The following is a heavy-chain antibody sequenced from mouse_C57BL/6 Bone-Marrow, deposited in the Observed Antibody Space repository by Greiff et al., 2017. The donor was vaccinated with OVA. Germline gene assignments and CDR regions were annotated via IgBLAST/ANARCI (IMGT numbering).Heavy chain of an antibody. CDR1: GYTFTSYW. J-gene: IGHJ1*03. V-gene: IGHV1-59*01. CDR3: ERFYAGYFDV. Sequence: QVQLQQPGAELVRPGTSVKLSCKASGYTFTSYWMPWVKQRPGQGLEWIGVIDPSDSYTTYNQKFKGKATLPVDTSSSTAYMQLSSLTSEDSAVYYCERFYAGYFDVWGTGTTVTVSS. D-gene: IGHD2-12*01. CDR2: IDPSDSYT.